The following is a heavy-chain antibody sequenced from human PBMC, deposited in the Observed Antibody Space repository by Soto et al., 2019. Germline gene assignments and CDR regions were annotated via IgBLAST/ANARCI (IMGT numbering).Heavy chain of an antibody. V-gene: IGHV1-8*01. CDR1: GYTFTSYD. J-gene: IGHJ4*02. D-gene: IGHD3-22*01. CDR2: MNPNSGNT. Sequence: QVQLVQSGAEVKKPGASVKVSCKASGYTFTSYDINWVRQATGQGLEWMGWMNPNSGNTGYAQMFQGRVTMTRNTSISTAYMELSSLRSEDTAVYYCAATNYYDSSGPIDHWGQGTLVTVSS. CDR3: AATNYYDSSGPIDH.